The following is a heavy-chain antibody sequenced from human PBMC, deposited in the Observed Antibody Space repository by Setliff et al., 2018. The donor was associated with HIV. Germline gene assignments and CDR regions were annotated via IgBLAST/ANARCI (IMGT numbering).Heavy chain of an antibody. J-gene: IGHJ4*02. CDR2: IFYSGNT. CDR3: ARGGYQRGYTYGSFDY. V-gene: IGHV4-39*07. CDR1: GGSFTSRSYY. Sequence: PSETLSLTCTVSGGSFTSRSYYWGWIRQPPGKGLEWIGSIFYSGNTYYSPSLKSRVTISVDTSKNQFSLKLSSVTAADTAVYYCARGGYQRGYTYGSFDYWGQGTLVTVSS. D-gene: IGHD5-18*01.